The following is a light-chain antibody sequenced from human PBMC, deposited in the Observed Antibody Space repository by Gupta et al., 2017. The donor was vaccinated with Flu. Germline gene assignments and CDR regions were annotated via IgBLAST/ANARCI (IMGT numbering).Light chain of an antibody. V-gene: IGLV2-23*01. Sequence: QSALPQPAPVSGPPERPIPISSPGTSSDVGSYNLVSWYQQHPGKAPKLMIYEGSKRPSGVSNRFSGSKSGNTASLTISGLQAEDEADYYCCSYAGSSTYVFGTGTKVTVL. CDR2: EGS. CDR3: CSYAGSSTYV. CDR1: SSDVGSYNL. J-gene: IGLJ1*01.